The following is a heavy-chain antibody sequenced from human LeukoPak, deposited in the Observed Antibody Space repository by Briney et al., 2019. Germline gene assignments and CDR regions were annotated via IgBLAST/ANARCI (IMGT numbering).Heavy chain of an antibody. Sequence: PSETLSLTCTVSGGSISSYYWSWIRQPPGKGLEWIGYIYYSGSTNYNPSLKSRVTISVDTSKNQFSLKLSSVTAADTAVYYCARGPFAADYGDPDAFDIWGQGTMVTVSS. CDR3: ARGPFAADYGDPDAFDI. J-gene: IGHJ3*02. CDR1: GGSISSYY. CDR2: IYYSGST. D-gene: IGHD4-17*01. V-gene: IGHV4-59*01.